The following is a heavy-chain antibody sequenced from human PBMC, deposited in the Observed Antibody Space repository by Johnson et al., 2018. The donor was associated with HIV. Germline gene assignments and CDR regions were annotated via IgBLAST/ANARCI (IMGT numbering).Heavy chain of an antibody. J-gene: IGHJ3*01. D-gene: IGHD5-24*01. V-gene: IGHV3-30*03. CDR1: GFTFSSYG. Sequence: VQLVESGGGVVQPGRSLRLSCAASGFTFSSYGMHWVRQAPGKGLEWVAVISYDGSNKYYADSVKGRFTISRDNSKNTLYLQMNSLRAEDTAVYFCARGGRDGYTCDAFDVWGQGTRVTVSS. CDR2: ISYDGSNK. CDR3: ARGGRDGYTCDAFDV.